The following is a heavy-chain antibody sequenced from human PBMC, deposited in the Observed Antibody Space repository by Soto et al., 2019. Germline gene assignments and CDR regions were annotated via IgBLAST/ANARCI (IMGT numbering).Heavy chain of an antibody. V-gene: IGHV1-69*12. J-gene: IGHJ3*01. CDR2: IVPVFGRA. CDR1: GGTFSSSG. CDR3: TAAVTPYGFAL. D-gene: IGHD4-4*01. Sequence: QVQLVQSGAEVKKPGSSVKVSCKVSGGTFSSSGISWVRQAPGQGLEWMGGIVPVFGRANHAQKFQGRVTLTADESTSTASMALRRVRSENTTVYYCTAAVTPYGFALWGQGTMVIVSS.